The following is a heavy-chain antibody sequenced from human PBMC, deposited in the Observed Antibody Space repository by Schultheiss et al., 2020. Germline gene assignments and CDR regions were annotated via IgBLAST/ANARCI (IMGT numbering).Heavy chain of an antibody. CDR3: ARVGYFLDV. Sequence: GGSLRLSCAASGFTFSSYGMHWVRQAPGKGLEWVAVIWYDGSNKYYADSVKGRFTISRDNAKNSLYLQMNSLRAEDTAVYYCARVGYFLDVWGQGTTVTVAS. V-gene: IGHV3-33*01. CDR1: GFTFSSYG. J-gene: IGHJ6*02. CDR2: IWYDGSNK. D-gene: IGHD2/OR15-2a*01.